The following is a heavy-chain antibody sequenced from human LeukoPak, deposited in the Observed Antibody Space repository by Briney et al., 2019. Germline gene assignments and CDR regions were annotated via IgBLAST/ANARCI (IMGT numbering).Heavy chain of an antibody. D-gene: IGHD3-10*01. Sequence: ASVKVSCKASGYTFTGYYMHWVRQAPGQGLEWMGWINPNSGGTNYARKFQGRVTMTRDTSISTAYMELSRLRSDDTAVYYCARGTYYYGSGSYYWGQGTLVTVSS. CDR1: GYTFTGYY. CDR3: ARGTYYYGSGSYY. V-gene: IGHV1-2*02. CDR2: INPNSGGT. J-gene: IGHJ4*02.